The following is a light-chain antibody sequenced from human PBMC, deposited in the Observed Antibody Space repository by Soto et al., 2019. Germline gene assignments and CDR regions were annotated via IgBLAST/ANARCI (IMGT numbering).Light chain of an antibody. V-gene: IGKV3-20*01. Sequence: EIVLTQSPCTLSLSPGERATLPCRASQSVTSDFLAWYQQKPGQAPRLLIYGASTRAAGVPDRFSGSGSGTDFTLTITRLEPEDFAVYYCQQYGRSSLMFTFGQGTKLGV. J-gene: IGKJ2*01. CDR3: QQYGRSSLMFT. CDR1: QSVTSDF. CDR2: GAS.